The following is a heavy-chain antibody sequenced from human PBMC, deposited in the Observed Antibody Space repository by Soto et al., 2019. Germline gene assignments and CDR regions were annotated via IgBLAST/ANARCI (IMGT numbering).Heavy chain of an antibody. Sequence: EVQLLESGGGLVQPGGSLRLSCAASGFTFSSYAMSWVRQAPGKGLEWVSAISGSGGSTYYADSVKGRFTISRDNSKNTLYLQMNSLRAEDTAVYYCAKSGAVGNSSLKSGVWHFDYWGQGTLVTVSS. J-gene: IGHJ4*02. D-gene: IGHD6-13*01. CDR3: AKSGAVGNSSLKSGVWHFDY. V-gene: IGHV3-23*01. CDR1: GFTFSSYA. CDR2: ISGSGGST.